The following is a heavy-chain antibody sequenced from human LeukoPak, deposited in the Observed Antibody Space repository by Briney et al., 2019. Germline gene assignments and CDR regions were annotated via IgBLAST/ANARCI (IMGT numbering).Heavy chain of an antibody. V-gene: IGHV3-74*01. CDR3: ARDGWYILDV. CDR1: ELTFRDSW. Sequence: GGSLRLSCADSELTFRDSWMHWVRQAPGKGLVWVSHISADGTTTTYADSVKGRFTISRDNGKNTLYLQMNSLRAEDTATYYCARDGWYILDVWGQGTTVTVSS. D-gene: IGHD6-19*01. J-gene: IGHJ6*02. CDR2: ISADGTTT.